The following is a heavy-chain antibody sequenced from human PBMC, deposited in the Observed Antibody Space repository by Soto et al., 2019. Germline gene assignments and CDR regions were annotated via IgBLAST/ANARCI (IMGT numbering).Heavy chain of an antibody. CDR1: GGSISSGGYS. V-gene: IGHV4-30-2*01. J-gene: IGHJ4*02. CDR2: IYHSGST. D-gene: IGHD3-22*01. CDR3: ARYSRSGYYAFDY. Sequence: QLQLQESGSGRVKPSQTLSLTCAVSGGSISSGGYSWSWIRQPPGKGLEWIGYIYHSGSTYYNPSLKSRVTISVDRSKNQFSLKLSSVTAADTAVYYCARYSRSGYYAFDYWGQGTLVTVSS.